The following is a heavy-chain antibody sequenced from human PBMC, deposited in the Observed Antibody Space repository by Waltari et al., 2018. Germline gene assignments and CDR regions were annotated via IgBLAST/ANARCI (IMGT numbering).Heavy chain of an antibody. D-gene: IGHD6-13*01. CDR2: TIPSFGTA. J-gene: IGHJ4*02. CDR1: GGTFSSYA. V-gene: IGHV1-69*08. CDR3: ARASGAAAANYFDY. Sequence: QVQLVQSGAEVKKPGSSVKVSCKASGGTFSSYAISWVRQATGQGLEWMGRTIPSFGTANTDKKFQGGVTIAADKSTITAYMELRSLRSEDTAVYYCARASGAAAANYFDYWGQGTLVTVSS.